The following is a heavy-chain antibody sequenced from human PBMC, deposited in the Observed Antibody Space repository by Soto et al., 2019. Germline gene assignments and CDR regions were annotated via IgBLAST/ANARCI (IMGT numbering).Heavy chain of an antibody. D-gene: IGHD6-25*01. CDR2: MSPNSGNA. Sequence: ASVKFSCKASGFTFTTYDIHWARQATGQGLEWMGWMSPNSGNAGYAQKFQGRVTMTRNTSISTAYMELSSLTSEDTALYYCTRRKERSGPHYFDYWGQGSLVTVSS. CDR1: GFTFTTYD. J-gene: IGHJ4*02. CDR3: TRRKERSGPHYFDY. V-gene: IGHV1-8*01.